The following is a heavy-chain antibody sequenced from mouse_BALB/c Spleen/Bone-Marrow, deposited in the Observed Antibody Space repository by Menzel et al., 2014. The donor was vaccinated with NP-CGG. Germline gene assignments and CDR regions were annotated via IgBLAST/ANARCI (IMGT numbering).Heavy chain of an antibody. CDR3: ARGGISVDY. J-gene: IGHJ2*01. Sequence: LHESGAELVRPGSSVKISCESSGYVFSTYWINWVKQRPGPGLAWIGQIYPGDGDTDYNGKFKDKATLTADKSSNTAYMQLSSLTSKDSAVYFCARGGISVDYWGQGPPPTVSS. CDR1: GYVFSTYW. CDR2: IYPGDGDT. V-gene: IGHV1-80*01.